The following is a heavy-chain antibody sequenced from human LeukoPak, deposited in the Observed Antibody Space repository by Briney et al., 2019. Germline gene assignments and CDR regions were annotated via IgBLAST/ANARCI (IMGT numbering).Heavy chain of an antibody. Sequence: GGSLRLSCAASGFSFSQYSMSWVRQAPGKGLEWVSGISVSGHKTYHADSVKVRFTISRDNSNNMVYLQMNSLRAEDTAVYYCVKDLVGYDSSGYRDYWGQGTLVTVSS. V-gene: IGHV3-23*01. D-gene: IGHD3-22*01. CDR2: ISVSGHKT. J-gene: IGHJ4*02. CDR3: VKDLVGYDSSGYRDY. CDR1: GFSFSQYS.